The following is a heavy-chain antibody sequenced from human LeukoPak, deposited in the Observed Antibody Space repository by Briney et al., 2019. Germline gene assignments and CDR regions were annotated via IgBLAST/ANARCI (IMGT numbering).Heavy chain of an antibody. Sequence: PSETLSLTCTISRGSISTYYWSWIRQPQGRGLKWIGYISTGGSTNYNPSLKSRVTISVDTSKNQFSLNLSSVTAADTAVYYCARRRTTGTTGYFDYWGQGTLVTVSS. J-gene: IGHJ4*02. CDR3: ARRRTTGTTGYFDY. D-gene: IGHD1-1*01. CDR1: RGSISTYY. CDR2: ISTGGST. V-gene: IGHV4-4*09.